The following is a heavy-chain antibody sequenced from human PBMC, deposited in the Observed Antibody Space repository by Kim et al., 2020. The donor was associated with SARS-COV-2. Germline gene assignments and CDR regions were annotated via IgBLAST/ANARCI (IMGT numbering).Heavy chain of an antibody. D-gene: IGHD3-10*01. CDR3: AALDSVQVPGGI. Sequence: YVDSVKGRFTMSRDNANNTLYLKMNRLRIDDTAIYYCAALDSVQVPGGIWGQGTLVTVSS. V-gene: IGHV3-48*03. J-gene: IGHJ4*02.